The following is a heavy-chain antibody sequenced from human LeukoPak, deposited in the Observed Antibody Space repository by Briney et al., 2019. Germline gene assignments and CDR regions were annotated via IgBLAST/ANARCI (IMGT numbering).Heavy chain of an antibody. V-gene: IGHV4-4*07. CDR3: ARDRGPGVGATGYYFHY. CDR2: IYTSGST. CDR1: GGSFSGYY. D-gene: IGHD1-26*01. Sequence: KPSETLSLTCAVYGGSFSGYYWSWIRQPAGKGLEWIGRIYTSGSTNYNPSLKSRVTISVDTSKNQFSLKLSSVTAADTAVYYCARDRGPGVGATGYYFHYWGQGTLVTVSS. J-gene: IGHJ4*02.